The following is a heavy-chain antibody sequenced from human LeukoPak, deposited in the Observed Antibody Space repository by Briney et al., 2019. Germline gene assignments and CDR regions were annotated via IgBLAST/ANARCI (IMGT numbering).Heavy chain of an antibody. V-gene: IGHV1-69*06. Sequence: GSSVKVSCKASGGTFSSYAISWVRQAPGQGLEWMGGIIPIFGTANYAQKFQGRVTITADKSTSTAYMELSSLRSEDTAVYYCARDHEALRYFDWSGRPDAFDIWGQGTMVSVSS. CDR1: GGTFSSYA. CDR2: IIPIFGTA. J-gene: IGHJ3*02. CDR3: ARDHEALRYFDWSGRPDAFDI. D-gene: IGHD3-9*01.